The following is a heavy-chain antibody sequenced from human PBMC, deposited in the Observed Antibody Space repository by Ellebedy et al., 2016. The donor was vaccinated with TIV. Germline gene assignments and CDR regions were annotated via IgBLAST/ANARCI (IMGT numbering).Heavy chain of an antibody. D-gene: IGHD1-26*01. CDR1: GYSFSTFW. CDR3: TRYSGSYGGYDY. CDR2: IDPSDSYT. V-gene: IGHV5-10-1*01. J-gene: IGHJ4*02. Sequence: GESLKISCTASGYSFSTFWVIWVRQRPGKGLESMGRIDPSDSYTNYSPSFHGYVTMSADTSSSTAYLEWSSLKASDTAIYYCTRYSGSYGGYDYWGQGTLVTVSS.